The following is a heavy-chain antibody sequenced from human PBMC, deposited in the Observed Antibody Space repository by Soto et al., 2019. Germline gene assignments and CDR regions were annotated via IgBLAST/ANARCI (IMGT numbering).Heavy chain of an antibody. D-gene: IGHD5-12*01. J-gene: IGHJ4*02. CDR1: GGSLSGYY. CDR2: VKDGGHA. Sequence: QVQLQQWGAGLLKPSETLSLNCAVTGGSLSGYYWSWIRQPPVKGLEWIGEVKDGGHANYSPSLRGRVTISSDTSNNQFLLRLHSVNAADTGVYYCARGQEGVVATHWDQGSLVTVSS. CDR3: ARGQEGVVATH. V-gene: IGHV4-34*01.